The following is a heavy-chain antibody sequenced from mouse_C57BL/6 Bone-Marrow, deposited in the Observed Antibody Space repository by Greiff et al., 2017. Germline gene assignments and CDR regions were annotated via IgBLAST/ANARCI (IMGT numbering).Heavy chain of an antibody. CDR1: GYSFTGYY. Sequence: VQLQQSGPELVKPGASVKISCKASGYSFTGYYMNWVKQSPETSLEWIGEINPSTGGTTYNQKFKAKATLTVDKSSSTAYMQLKSLTSEDSAVYYCARGGLLRMDYWGQGTSVTVSS. J-gene: IGHJ4*01. CDR2: INPSTGGT. D-gene: IGHD1-1*01. CDR3: ARGGLLRMDY. V-gene: IGHV1-42*01.